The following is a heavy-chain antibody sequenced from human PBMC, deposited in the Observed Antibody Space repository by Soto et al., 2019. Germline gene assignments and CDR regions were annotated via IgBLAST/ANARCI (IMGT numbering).Heavy chain of an antibody. V-gene: IGHV3-23*01. D-gene: IGHD2-21*01. CDR3: GKVGDRGGACYWDH. Sequence: EVQLLESGGGLVQPGGSLRLSCAASGFTFSAYGMSWVRQAPGKGLEWVSGISDSGDSTSNADSVKGRFTISSDKPKNTPSLQMDSLRAEDTAVYYCGKVGDRGGACYWDHWGQGTLVSVS. CDR1: GFTFSAYG. J-gene: IGHJ4*02. CDR2: ISDSGDST.